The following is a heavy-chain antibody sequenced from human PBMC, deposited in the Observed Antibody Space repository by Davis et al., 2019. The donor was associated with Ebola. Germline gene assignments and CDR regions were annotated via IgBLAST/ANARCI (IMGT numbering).Heavy chain of an antibody. D-gene: IGHD3-10*01. CDR3: AKIRQGFGELSFYFDY. CDR2: IYYSGST. V-gene: IGHV4-39*01. J-gene: IGHJ4*02. Sequence: AETLSRTCTVYGGLMSRSSDYWGWSRKHPGKGLEWIGSIYYSGSTYYNPSHKSRVTISVDTSKNQCSRKLSSVTATDTAVYYCAKIRQGFGELSFYFDYWGQGTLVTVSS. CDR1: GGLMSRSSDY.